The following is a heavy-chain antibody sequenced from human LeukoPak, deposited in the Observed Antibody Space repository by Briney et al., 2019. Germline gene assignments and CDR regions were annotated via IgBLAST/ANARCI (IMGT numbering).Heavy chain of an antibody. Sequence: GASVKVSCKASGYTFTGYYMHWVRQAPGQGLEWMGIINPSGDSTSFAQKFQGRVTMTRDTSTSTLYMELSSLRSEDTAVYYCARVDTAMGPDYWGQGTLVTVSS. CDR3: ARVDTAMGPDY. CDR1: GYTFTGYY. J-gene: IGHJ4*02. V-gene: IGHV1-46*01. D-gene: IGHD5-18*01. CDR2: INPSGDST.